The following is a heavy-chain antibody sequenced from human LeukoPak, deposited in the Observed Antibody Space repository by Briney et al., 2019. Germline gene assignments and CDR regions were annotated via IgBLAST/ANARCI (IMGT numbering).Heavy chain of an antibody. CDR1: GYSISGGYY. V-gene: IGHV4-38-2*01. D-gene: IGHD2-2*01. J-gene: IGHJ5*02. CDR2: IYHSGST. Sequence: SETLSLTCAVSGYSISGGYYWGWIGQPPVRGLEWIGSIYHSGSTYYNPSLKSRVTISVDTSKNQFSLKLSSVTAADTAVYYCARASDIRWFDPWGQGTLVTVSS. CDR3: ARASDIRWFDP.